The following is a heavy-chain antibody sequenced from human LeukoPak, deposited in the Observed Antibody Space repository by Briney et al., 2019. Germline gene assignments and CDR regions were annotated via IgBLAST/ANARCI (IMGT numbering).Heavy chain of an antibody. CDR3: TRLQDSSGLDY. CDR2: ISYDAINK. V-gene: IGHV3-30*03. Sequence: GRSLRLSCAASGFIFSTYGMHWVRQAPGKGLEWVAVISYDAINKYYGDSVKGRFTISRDNSKNTLYLQMNSLRAEDTAVYYCTRLQDSSGLDYWGQGTLVTVSS. CDR1: GFIFSTYG. D-gene: IGHD3-22*01. J-gene: IGHJ4*02.